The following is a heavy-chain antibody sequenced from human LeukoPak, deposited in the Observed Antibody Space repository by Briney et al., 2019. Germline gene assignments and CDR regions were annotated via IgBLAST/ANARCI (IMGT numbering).Heavy chain of an antibody. CDR1: GYTFINYA. Sequence: ASVKVSCKASGYTFINYAISWVRQAPGQGLEWMGWIGTYNGNTKYAQEFQGRVTMTTDTSTSTGYMELRNLRSDDTAVYFCVREGDHTRMTFDIWGQGTMVTVSS. CDR2: IGTYNGNT. D-gene: IGHD3-16*01. V-gene: IGHV1-18*01. CDR3: VREGDHTRMTFDI. J-gene: IGHJ3*02.